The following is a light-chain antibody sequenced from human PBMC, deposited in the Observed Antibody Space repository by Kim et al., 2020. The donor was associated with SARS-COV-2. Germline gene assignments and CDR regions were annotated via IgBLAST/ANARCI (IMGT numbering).Light chain of an antibody. J-gene: IGLJ3*02. V-gene: IGLV2-18*02. CDR2: EVS. CDR3: YSFTSSTAWV. CDR1: SSDVGSYNR. Sequence: GQSVTISCTGTSSDVGSYNRVSWYQQPPGTAPKLMIYEVSNRPSGVPDRFSGSKSGNTASLTISGLQAEDEAYYYCYSFTSSTAWVFGAGTQLTVL.